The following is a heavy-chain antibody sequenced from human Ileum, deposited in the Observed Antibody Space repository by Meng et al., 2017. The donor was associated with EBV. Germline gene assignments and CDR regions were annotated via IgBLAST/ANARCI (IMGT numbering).Heavy chain of an antibody. V-gene: IGHV1-69*01. J-gene: IGHJ4*02. CDR3: ARESGRGYSSDY. Sequence: GEVGRLGGEVKRPGSSGKVSWKASGGTLRNSAISWVRQAPGQGLEWMGGIIPMFGAPDYAQRFQDRVTITADESTSTVYMELNSLRSEDTAVYYCARESGRGYSSDYWGQGTLVTVSS. CDR2: IIPMFGAP. D-gene: IGHD5-18*01. CDR1: GGTLRNSA.